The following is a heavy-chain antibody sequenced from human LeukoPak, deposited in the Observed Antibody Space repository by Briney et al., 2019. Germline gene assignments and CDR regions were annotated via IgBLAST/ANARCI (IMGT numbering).Heavy chain of an antibody. CDR1: GYSISSGYY. V-gene: IGHV4-38-2*01. D-gene: IGHD6-13*01. CDR2: IYHSGST. CDR3: ARSPASIAAAGRDYNWFDP. J-gene: IGHJ5*02. Sequence: PSKTLSLTCAVSGYSISSGYYWGWIRQPPGKGLEWIGRIYHSGSTYYNPSLKSRVTISVDTSKNQFSLKLSSVTAADTAVYYCARSPASIAAAGRDYNWFDPWGQGTLVTVSS.